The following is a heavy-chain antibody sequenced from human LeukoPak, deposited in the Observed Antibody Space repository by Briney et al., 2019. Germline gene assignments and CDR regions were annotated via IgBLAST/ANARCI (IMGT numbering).Heavy chain of an antibody. D-gene: IGHD1-26*01. CDR3: ARERGTYFDY. V-gene: IGHV4-59*12. J-gene: IGHJ4*02. Sequence: PSETLSLTCTVSGGSISSYYSNWIRQPPGKGLEWIGYIYYSGSTNYNPSLKSRVTISVDTSKNQFSLKLSSVTAADTAVYYCARERGTYFDYWGQGTLVTVSS. CDR1: GGSISSYY. CDR2: IYYSGST.